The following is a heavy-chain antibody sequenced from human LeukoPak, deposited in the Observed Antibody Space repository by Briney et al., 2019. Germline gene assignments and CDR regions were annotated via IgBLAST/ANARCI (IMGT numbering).Heavy chain of an antibody. D-gene: IGHD4-11*01. CDR2: IYADGST. J-gene: IGHJ4*02. V-gene: IGHV3-53*01. CDR3: TRDPTTTPIR. Sequence: GGSPRLSCAASAFTVSNTYLSWVRQAPGKGLEWVSSIYADGSTHYTDSVRGRFTISRDNSRNTLFLQMNSLRAEDTAVYHCTRDPTTTPIRWGQGTLVTVSS. CDR1: AFTVSNTY.